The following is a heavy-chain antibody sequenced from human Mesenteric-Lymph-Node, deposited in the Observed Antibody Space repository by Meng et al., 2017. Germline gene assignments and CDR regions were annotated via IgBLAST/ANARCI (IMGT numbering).Heavy chain of an antibody. J-gene: IGHJ3*02. D-gene: IGHD2/OR15-2a*01. CDR2: IIPIYGTA. CDR3: AGDISPVAEFDPFDI. Sequence: SVKVSCKASGCTFSSYAISWVRQAPGQGLEWMGWIIPIYGTANYAQKFQGRVTITTDASTSTAYMELSSLRSEDPAVYYCAGDISPVAEFDPFDIWGQGTMVTVSS. CDR1: GCTFSSYA. V-gene: IGHV1-69*05.